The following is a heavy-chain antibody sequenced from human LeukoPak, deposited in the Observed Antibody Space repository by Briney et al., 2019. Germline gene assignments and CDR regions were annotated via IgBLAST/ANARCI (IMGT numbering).Heavy chain of an antibody. Sequence: SVKVSCKASGGTFSSYAISWVRQAPGQGLEWMGGIIPIFGTANYAQKFQGRVTITTDESTSTAYMELSSLRSEDTAMYYCASSYSSGRVDYWGQGTLVTVSS. CDR1: GGTFSSYA. CDR2: IIPIFGTA. CDR3: ASSYSSGRVDY. J-gene: IGHJ4*02. D-gene: IGHD6-19*01. V-gene: IGHV1-69*05.